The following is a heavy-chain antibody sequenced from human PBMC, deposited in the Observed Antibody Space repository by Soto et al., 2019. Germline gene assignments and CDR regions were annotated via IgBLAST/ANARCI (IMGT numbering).Heavy chain of an antibody. CDR1: GFTFSSNW. CDR3: ARGSSSWYVSFDY. V-gene: IGHV3-74*01. CDR2: INSDGSIT. Sequence: PGGSLRLSCAASGFTFSSNWMHWVRQAPGKGLVWVSHINSDGSITSYADSVKGQFTISRDNAKNTLYLQMNSLRAEDTAVYYCARGSSSWYVSFDYWGQGILVTVSS. D-gene: IGHD6-13*01. J-gene: IGHJ4*02.